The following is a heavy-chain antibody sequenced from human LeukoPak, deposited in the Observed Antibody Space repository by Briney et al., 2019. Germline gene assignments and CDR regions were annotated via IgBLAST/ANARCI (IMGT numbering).Heavy chain of an antibody. CDR3: ASWVAARPNYYYYMDV. V-gene: IGHV1-2*06. CDR1: GYTFTSYY. CDR2: INPNSGGT. Sequence: PRASVKVSCKASGYTFTSYYMHWVRQAPGQGLEWMGRINPNSGGTNYAQKFQGRVTMTRDTSISTAYMELSRLRSDDTAVYYCASWVAARPNYYYYMDVWGKGTTVTVSS. J-gene: IGHJ6*03. D-gene: IGHD6-6*01.